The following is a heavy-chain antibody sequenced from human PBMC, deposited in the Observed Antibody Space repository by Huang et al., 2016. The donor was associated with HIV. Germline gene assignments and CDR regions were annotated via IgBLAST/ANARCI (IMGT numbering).Heavy chain of an antibody. J-gene: IGHJ4*02. Sequence: EVLLVQSGAELIEPGESLKISCKASGYGFSSYWIGWVRQNTVKGLEWMGIICPLDPQTKYSPSLDGQFTISADKSTRTSYLQWESLKAPDTAIYFCARQVDGFRSHFDFWGQGTLVSVSS. V-gene: IGHV5-51*01. D-gene: IGHD5-18*01. CDR2: ICPLDPQT. CDR1: GYGFSSYW. CDR3: ARQVDGFRSHFDF.